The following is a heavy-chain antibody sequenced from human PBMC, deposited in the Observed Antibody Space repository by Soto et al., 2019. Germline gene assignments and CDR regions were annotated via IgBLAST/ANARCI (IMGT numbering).Heavy chain of an antibody. CDR2: ISSNGGNT. D-gene: IGHD3-3*01. J-gene: IGHJ6*03. CDR1: GFTFSSYA. Sequence: GGSLRLSCAASGFTFSSYAMHWVRQAPGKGLEYVSAISSNGGNTYYANSVKGRFTISRDNSKNTLYLQMGSLRAEDMAVYYCARTDGWYYDFWSGYSISNYYMDVWGKGTTVTVSS. CDR3: ARTDGWYYDFWSGYSISNYYMDV. V-gene: IGHV3-64*01.